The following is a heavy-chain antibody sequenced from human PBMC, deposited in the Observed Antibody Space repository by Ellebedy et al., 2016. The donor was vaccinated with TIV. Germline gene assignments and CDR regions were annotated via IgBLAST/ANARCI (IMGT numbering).Heavy chain of an antibody. CDR2: INHSGST. J-gene: IGHJ2*01. D-gene: IGHD3-3*01. CDR1: GGSFSDYY. Sequence: MPSETLSLTCAVYGGSFSDYYWSWIRQPPGKGLQWIGEINHSGSTDYNPSLKSRVTISVETSKNQFSLKLSSVTAADTALYYCARAPYDAYRYFDLWGRGTLVTVSS. V-gene: IGHV4-34*01. CDR3: ARAPYDAYRYFDL.